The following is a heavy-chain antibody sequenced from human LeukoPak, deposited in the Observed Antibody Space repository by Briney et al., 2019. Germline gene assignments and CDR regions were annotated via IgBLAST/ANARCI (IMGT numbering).Heavy chain of an antibody. V-gene: IGHV1-69*05. D-gene: IGHD6-13*01. CDR1: GGTFSSYA. J-gene: IGHJ5*02. CDR2: IIPIFGTA. Sequence: GASVKVSCKASGGTFSSYAISWVRQAPGQGLEWMGGIIPIFGTANYAQKFQGRVTITTDESTSTDYMELSSLRSEDTAVYYCARDKGAAAGYINWFDPWGQGTLVTVSS. CDR3: ARDKGAAAGYINWFDP.